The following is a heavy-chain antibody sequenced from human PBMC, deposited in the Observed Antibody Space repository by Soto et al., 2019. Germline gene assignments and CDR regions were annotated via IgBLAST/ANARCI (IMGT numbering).Heavy chain of an antibody. J-gene: IGHJ4*02. Sequence: SLRLSCAASGFTFSSYGMHWVRQAPGKGLEWVAVIWYDGSNKYYADSVKGRFTISRDNSKNTLYLQMNSLRAEDTAVYYCARTLSSSSLGAFDYWGQGTLVTVSS. D-gene: IGHD6-13*01. CDR1: GFTFSSYG. CDR2: IWYDGSNK. V-gene: IGHV3-33*01. CDR3: ARTLSSSSLGAFDY.